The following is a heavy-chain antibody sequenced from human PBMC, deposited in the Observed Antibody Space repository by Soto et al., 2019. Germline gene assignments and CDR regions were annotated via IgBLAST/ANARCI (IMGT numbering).Heavy chain of an antibody. CDR2: IYYSGST. J-gene: IGHJ3*02. CDR3: ARDEYFEWLGAFDI. Sequence: SETLSLTCTVSGGSVSSGSYYWSWIRQPPGKGLEWIGYIYYSGSTNYNPSLKSRVTISVDTSKNQFSLKLSSVTAADTAVYYCARDEYFEWLGAFDIWGQGTMVTVSS. V-gene: IGHV4-61*01. D-gene: IGHD3-9*01. CDR1: GGSVSSGSYY.